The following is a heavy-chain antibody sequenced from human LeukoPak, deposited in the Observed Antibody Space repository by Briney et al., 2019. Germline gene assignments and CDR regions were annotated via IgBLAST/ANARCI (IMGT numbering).Heavy chain of an antibody. CDR3: ARSLYYYDSSGPKRGYYYGMDV. CDR1: GGIFSSYA. J-gene: IGHJ6*02. CDR2: IIPILGIA. D-gene: IGHD3-22*01. V-gene: IGHV1-69*04. Sequence: SVKVSCKASGGIFSSYAISWVRQAPGQGLEWMGRIIPILGIANYAQKFQGRVTITADKSTSTAYMELSSLRSEDTAVYYCARSLYYYDSSGPKRGYYYGMDVWGQGTTVTVSS.